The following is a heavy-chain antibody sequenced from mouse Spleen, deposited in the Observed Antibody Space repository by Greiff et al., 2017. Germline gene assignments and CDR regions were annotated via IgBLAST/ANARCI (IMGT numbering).Heavy chain of an antibody. D-gene: IGHD4-1*01. J-gene: IGHJ4*01. Sequence: EVKLMESGGGLVKPGGSLKLSCAASGFTFSSYAMSWVRQTPEKRLEWVATISDGGSYTYYPDNVKGRFTISRDNAKNNLYLQMSHLKSEDTAMYYCAREGGTTFYYAMDYWGQGTSVTVSS. CDR1: GFTFSSYA. CDR3: AREGGTTFYYAMDY. CDR2: ISDGGSYT. V-gene: IGHV5-4*01.